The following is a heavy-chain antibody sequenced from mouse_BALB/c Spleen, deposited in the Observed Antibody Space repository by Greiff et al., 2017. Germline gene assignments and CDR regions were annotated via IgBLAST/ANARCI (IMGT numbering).Heavy chain of an antibody. CDR2: ISSGGSYT. J-gene: IGHJ4*01. Sequence: EVKLMESGGGLVKPGGSLKLSCAASGFTFSSYTMSWVRQTPEKRLEWVATISSGGSYTYYPDSVKGRFTISRDNAKNTLYLQMSSLKSEDTAMYYCTRDITTVVATDAMDYWGQGTSVTVSS. CDR1: GFTFSSYT. CDR3: TRDITTVVATDAMDY. V-gene: IGHV5-6-4*01. D-gene: IGHD1-1*01.